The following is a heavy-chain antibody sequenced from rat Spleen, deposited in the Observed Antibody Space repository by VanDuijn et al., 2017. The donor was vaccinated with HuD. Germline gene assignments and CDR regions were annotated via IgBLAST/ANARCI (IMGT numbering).Heavy chain of an antibody. CDR2: ISYDGSST. CDR3: ARGGLFGNSFDY. CDR1: GFTFSDYY. V-gene: IGHV5-29*01. D-gene: IGHD1-11*01. J-gene: IGHJ2*01. Sequence: EVQLVESDGGLVQPGRSLKLSCAASGFTFSDYYMAWVRQAPTKGLEWVATISYDGSSTYYRDSVKGRFTISRDNAKSTLYLQMDSLRSEDTATYYCARGGLFGNSFDYWGQGVMVTVSS.